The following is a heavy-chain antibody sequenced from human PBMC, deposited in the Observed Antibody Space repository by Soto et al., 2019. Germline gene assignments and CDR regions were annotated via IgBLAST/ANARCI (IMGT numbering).Heavy chain of an antibody. CDR1: GYTFTGFF. CDR2: INPNSGDT. D-gene: IGHD4-17*01. CDR3: ASGGSTVTREFDY. J-gene: IGHJ4*02. Sequence: QVQLVQSGAEVKKPGASVKVSCKASGYTFTGFFIHWVRQAPGQGFEWMGWINPNSGDTEYAQNFQGWVSMTRDTSISTAYMELSRLRSDDTAVYYCASGGSTVTREFDYWGQGTLVSVSS. V-gene: IGHV1-2*04.